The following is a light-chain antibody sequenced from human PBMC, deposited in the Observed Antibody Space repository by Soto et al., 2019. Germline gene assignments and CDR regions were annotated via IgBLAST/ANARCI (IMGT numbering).Light chain of an antibody. CDR3: GTWDSSLNTVV. V-gene: IGLV1-51*01. CDR1: SSNIGGYY. Sequence: QSVLTQPPSVSAAPGQKVTISCSGSSSNIGGYYVSWYQQFPGTAPKLLIYDSVQRPSGIPDRFSGSKSGTSATLGITGLQTGDEADYYCGTWDSSLNTVVLGGGTKLTVL. CDR2: DSV. J-gene: IGLJ2*01.